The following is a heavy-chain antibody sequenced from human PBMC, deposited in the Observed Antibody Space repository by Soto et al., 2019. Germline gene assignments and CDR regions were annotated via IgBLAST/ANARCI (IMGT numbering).Heavy chain of an antibody. V-gene: IGHV1-18*01. Sequence: ASVKVSCKASGYTFTSYGLSWVRQAPGQGLEWMGWISAYNGNTKYAQKVQDRVTMTTDTPTNTAYMELRSLRSDDTAVYYCVREEEVLRGVVSLDYWGQGALVTVSS. D-gene: IGHD3-10*01. J-gene: IGHJ4*02. CDR1: GYTFTSYG. CDR2: ISAYNGNT. CDR3: VREEEVLRGVVSLDY.